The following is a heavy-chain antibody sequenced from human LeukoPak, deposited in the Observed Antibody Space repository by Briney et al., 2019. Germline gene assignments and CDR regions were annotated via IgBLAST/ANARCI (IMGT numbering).Heavy chain of an antibody. V-gene: IGHV4-39*01. CDR1: GGSISNSYY. CDR2: IYYSGST. CDR3: ARHQGNYGDYYYYMDV. D-gene: IGHD4-17*01. J-gene: IGHJ6*03. Sequence: PSETLSLTCTVSGGSISNSYYWGWIRQSPGKGLERIGSIYYSGSTYYNPSLKSRVIVSVDTSKNQFSLKLSSVTAADTAVYYCARHQGNYGDYYYYMDVWGKGFTVTVSS.